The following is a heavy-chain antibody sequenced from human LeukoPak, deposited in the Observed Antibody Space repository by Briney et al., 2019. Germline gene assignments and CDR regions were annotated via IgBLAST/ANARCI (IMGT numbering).Heavy chain of an antibody. V-gene: IGHV3-48*03. J-gene: IGHJ6*03. D-gene: IGHD3-3*01. CDR3: ARNSWNGPFFISLDL. CDR1: GFSFSSYP. Sequence: GGSLRLSCAASGFSFSSYPMNWVRQAPGKGLEWLCHISSDGNTEYHADAPRGRFALSRDNAKNSLFLQINSLRVEDTAVYYFARNSWNGPFFISLDLWGKGPQVTVS. CDR2: ISSDGNTE.